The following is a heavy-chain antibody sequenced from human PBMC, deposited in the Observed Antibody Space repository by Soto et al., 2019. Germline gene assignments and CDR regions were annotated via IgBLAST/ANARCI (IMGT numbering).Heavy chain of an antibody. CDR2: IYPGDSDT. CDR1: GCTFTNNW. J-gene: IGHJ6*02. D-gene: IGHD3-10*01. CDR3: AKRSEYLYVSRKYCGMHX. Sequence: VESLKIYRKGSGCTFTNNWVGWVRRMPGNSLELMVIIYPGDSDTRYSPSFQGQFTISVYKSISTAYLQWSSLNSSDTAMYYCAKRSEYLYVSRKYCGMHXWGQGTWVTVS. V-gene: IGHV5-51*01.